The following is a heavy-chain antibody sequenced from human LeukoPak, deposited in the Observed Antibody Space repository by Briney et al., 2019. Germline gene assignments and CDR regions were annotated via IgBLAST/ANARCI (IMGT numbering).Heavy chain of an antibody. CDR1: GFRFSDYY. D-gene: IGHD3-16*02. Sequence: GGSLRLSCAASGFRFSDYYMSWIRQAPGKGLEWVSAISGSGGSTYYADSVKGRFTISRDNSKNTLYLQMNSLRAEDTAVYYCAKVATYYVWGSYRPTDGMDVWGQGTTVTVSS. CDR2: ISGSGGST. CDR3: AKVATYYVWGSYRPTDGMDV. J-gene: IGHJ6*02. V-gene: IGHV3-23*01.